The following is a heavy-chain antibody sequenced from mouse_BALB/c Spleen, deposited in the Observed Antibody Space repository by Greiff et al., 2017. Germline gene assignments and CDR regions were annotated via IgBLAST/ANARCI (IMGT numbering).Heavy chain of an antibody. CDR3: AARTTVVSYYYAMDY. J-gene: IGHJ4*01. Sequence: VQLVESGAELAKPGASVKMSCKASGYTFTSYWMHWVKQRPGQGLEWIGYINPSTGYTEYNQKFKDKATLTADKSSSTAYMQLSSLTSEDSAVYYCAARTTVVSYYYAMDYWGQGTSVTVSS. D-gene: IGHD1-1*01. CDR1: GYTFTSYW. V-gene: IGHV1-7*01. CDR2: INPSTGYT.